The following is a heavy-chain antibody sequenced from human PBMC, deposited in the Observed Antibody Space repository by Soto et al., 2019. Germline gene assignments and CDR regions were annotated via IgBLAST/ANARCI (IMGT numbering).Heavy chain of an antibody. D-gene: IGHD3-3*01. V-gene: IGHV1-69*01. CDR2: IIRIFGTA. Sequence: QVQLVKFGDEVKKPGSSEKVSCKASGGTFSSYAISWVRQAPGQGREWMGGIIRIFGTANYAQKFQGRVTITADQSTRTDYMELSSLRSEYTALYYCPTNPRITFFRVSPQSGYYFVYWSQGTLVIVS. J-gene: IGHJ4*02. CDR1: GGTFSSYA. CDR3: PTNPRITFFRVSPQSGYYFVY.